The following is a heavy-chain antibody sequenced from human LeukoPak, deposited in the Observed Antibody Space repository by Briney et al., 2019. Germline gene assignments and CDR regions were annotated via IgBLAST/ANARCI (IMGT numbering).Heavy chain of an antibody. CDR1: GFTFSNYW. CDR3: ARVWYYYDSSGYSFDY. D-gene: IGHD3-22*01. CDR2: IKSDGRA. J-gene: IGHJ4*02. V-gene: IGHV3-74*01. Sequence: GGSLRLSCAAAGFTFSNYWMHWVRQAPGKGLVWDSRIKSDGRANYADSVEGRFTISRDNAKNTMYLQMNSLRAEDTAIYYCARVWYYYDSSGYSFDYWGQGTLVSVS.